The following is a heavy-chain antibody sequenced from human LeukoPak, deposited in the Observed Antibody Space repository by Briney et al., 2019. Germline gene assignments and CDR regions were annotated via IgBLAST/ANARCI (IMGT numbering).Heavy chain of an antibody. CDR3: AKSNGYGLIDI. V-gene: IGHV4-38-2*02. J-gene: IGHJ3*02. Sequence: SETLSLTCTVSGYSISSGYYWGWIRQPPGKGLEWTGSIDHSGSTYYNPSLKSRITISVDTSRNQFPLKLNSVTAADTAVYYCAKSNGYGLIDIWGQGTMVTVSS. D-gene: IGHD3-22*01. CDR2: IDHSGST. CDR1: GYSISSGYY.